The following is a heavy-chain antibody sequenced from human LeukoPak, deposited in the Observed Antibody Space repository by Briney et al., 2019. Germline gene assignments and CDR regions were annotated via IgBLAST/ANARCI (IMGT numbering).Heavy chain of an antibody. CDR1: GGTFSSYA. CDR3: AREGGAAAGTAYYYYYMDV. Sequence: SVTVSCMASGGTFSSYAISWVRQAPGQGLEWMGGIIPFFGTANYAQKFQGRVTITTDESTSTAYMELSSLRSEDTAVYYCAREGGAAAGTAYYYYYMDVWGKGTTVTVSS. J-gene: IGHJ6*03. CDR2: IIPFFGTA. V-gene: IGHV1-69*05. D-gene: IGHD6-13*01.